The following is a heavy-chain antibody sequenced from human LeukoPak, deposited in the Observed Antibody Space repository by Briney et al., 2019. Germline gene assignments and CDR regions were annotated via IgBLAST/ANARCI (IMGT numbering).Heavy chain of an antibody. CDR3: ARDLKRRRLWPRYYYYYYMDV. D-gene: IGHD5-18*01. CDR1: GGTFSSYA. CDR2: IIPIFGTA. Sequence: SVKVSCKASGGTFSSYAISWVRQAPGQGLEWMGGIIPIFGTANYAQKFQGRVTITADKSTSTAYMELSSLRSEDTAVYYCARDLKRRRLWPRYYYYYYMDVWGKGTTVTVSS. V-gene: IGHV1-69*06. J-gene: IGHJ6*03.